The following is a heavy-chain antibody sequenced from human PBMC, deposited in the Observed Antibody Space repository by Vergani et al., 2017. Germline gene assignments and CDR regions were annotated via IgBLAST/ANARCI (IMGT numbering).Heavy chain of an antibody. D-gene: IGHD5-12*01. CDR2: IYTSGST. Sequence: QVQLQESGPGLVKPSQTLSLTCTVSGGSISSGSYYWSWIRQPAGKGLEWIGRIYTSGSTNYNPSLKSRVTISVDTSKNQFSLKLSSVTAADTAVYYCAREQGGYHDPIGVVGYWGQGTLVTVSS. CDR1: GGSISSGSYY. V-gene: IGHV4-61*02. CDR3: AREQGGYHDPIGVVGY. J-gene: IGHJ4*02.